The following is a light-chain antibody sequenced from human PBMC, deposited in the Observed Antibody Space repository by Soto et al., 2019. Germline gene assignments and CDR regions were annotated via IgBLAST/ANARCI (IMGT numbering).Light chain of an antibody. J-gene: IGKJ4*01. Sequence: EIVLTQSPGFLSVSPGERATLSCRASQTVRNGYLAWYQHKAGQAPRLLIYRTLSRAAGIPDRLSGSGSGTDFTLTISRLEPEDFAVYFCHQYADSPVTFGGGTKVEIK. CDR1: QTVRNGY. CDR2: RTL. V-gene: IGKV3-20*01. CDR3: HQYADSPVT.